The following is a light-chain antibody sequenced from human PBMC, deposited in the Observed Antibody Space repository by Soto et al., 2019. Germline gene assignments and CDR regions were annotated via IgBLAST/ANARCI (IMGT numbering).Light chain of an antibody. Sequence: QSVLTQPPSASGTPGQRVTISCSGSSSNIGTNTVNWYQQLPGTAPKLLIYSNDQRPLGVPDRVSGSKSGTSASLAISGLQSEDEADYYCSAWDDSLRGRVFGGGTQLTVL. CDR3: SAWDDSLRGRV. CDR2: SND. V-gene: IGLV1-44*01. CDR1: SSNIGTNT. J-gene: IGLJ2*01.